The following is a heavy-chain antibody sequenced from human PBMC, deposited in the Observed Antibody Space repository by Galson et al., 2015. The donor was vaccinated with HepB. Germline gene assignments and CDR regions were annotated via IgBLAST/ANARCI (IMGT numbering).Heavy chain of an antibody. V-gene: IGHV1-2*04. D-gene: IGHD3-9*01. CDR1: GYTFTGYY. Sequence: SVKVSCKASGYTFTGYYMHWVRQAPGQGLEWMGWINPNSGGTNYAQKFQGWVTMTRDTSISTAYMELSRLRSDDTAVYYCARGLRYFDWSKAASLDYWGQGTLVTVSS. J-gene: IGHJ4*02. CDR2: INPNSGGT. CDR3: ARGLRYFDWSKAASLDY.